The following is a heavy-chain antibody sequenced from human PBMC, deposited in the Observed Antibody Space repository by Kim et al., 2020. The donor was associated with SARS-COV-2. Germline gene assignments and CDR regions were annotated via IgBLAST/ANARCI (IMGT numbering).Heavy chain of an antibody. Sequence: ADPVRGRFTIFGDNSKNTLYLQMNSLRAEATAVYYCAKGYAPGTGAYLDYWGQGTLVTVSS. J-gene: IGHJ4*02. D-gene: IGHD1-1*01. CDR3: AKGYAPGTGAYLDY. V-gene: IGHV3-23*01.